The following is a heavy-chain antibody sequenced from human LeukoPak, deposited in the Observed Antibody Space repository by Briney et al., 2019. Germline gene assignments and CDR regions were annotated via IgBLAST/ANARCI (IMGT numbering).Heavy chain of an antibody. CDR3: ARGRDGYNADDY. D-gene: IGHD5-24*01. CDR1: GGSISSGGYY. J-gene: IGHJ4*02. Sequence: SQTLSLTCTVSGGSISSGGYYWSWIRQHPGKGLEWIGYIYYSGSTYYNPPLKSRVTISVDTSKNQFSLKLSSVTAADTAVYYCARGRDGYNADDYWGQGTLVTVSS. V-gene: IGHV4-31*03. CDR2: IYYSGST.